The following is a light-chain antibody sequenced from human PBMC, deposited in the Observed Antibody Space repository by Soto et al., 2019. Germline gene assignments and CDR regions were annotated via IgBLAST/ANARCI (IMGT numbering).Light chain of an antibody. Sequence: EIVMTQSPATLSVSPGERATLSCRASQSVNSNLAWYQQKPGQAPRLLIYGASTIATGIPARFSGSGSGTELNLTISSLPSEDFAVYYCQKYNNWRHWRFGQGTKGDIK. J-gene: IGKJ1*01. CDR2: GAS. V-gene: IGKV3D-15*01. CDR3: QKYNNWRHWR. CDR1: QSVNSN.